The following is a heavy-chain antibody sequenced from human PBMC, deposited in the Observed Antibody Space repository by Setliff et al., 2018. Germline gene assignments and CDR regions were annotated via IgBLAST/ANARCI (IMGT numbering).Heavy chain of an antibody. J-gene: IGHJ6*03. CDR1: GGTFSSYG. D-gene: IGHD3-22*01. CDR2: TIPIFGTT. CDR3: VREGVDSRSSTDYRYYMDV. Sequence: GASVKVSCKASGGTFSSYGISWVRQAPGQGLEWMGGTIPIFGTTDYAQKFRGRVTIITDESTSTAFMQLSSLRSEDTAVYYCVREGVDSRSSTDYRYYMDVWGKGTTGTVS. V-gene: IGHV1-69*05.